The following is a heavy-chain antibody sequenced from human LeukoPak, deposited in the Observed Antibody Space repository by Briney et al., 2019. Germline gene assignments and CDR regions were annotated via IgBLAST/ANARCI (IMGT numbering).Heavy chain of an antibody. J-gene: IGHJ4*02. V-gene: IGHV3-9*01. CDR3: AKAMRASGTDFDY. D-gene: IGHD3-10*01. Sequence: GGSLRLSCAASGFTVDEYAMHWVRQAPGKGREWVSGINWSSANIGYADPVKGRFTISRDNAKNSLYLQMNSLRAEETALYYCAKAMRASGTDFDYWGQGTLVTVSS. CDR2: INWSSANI. CDR1: GFTVDEYA.